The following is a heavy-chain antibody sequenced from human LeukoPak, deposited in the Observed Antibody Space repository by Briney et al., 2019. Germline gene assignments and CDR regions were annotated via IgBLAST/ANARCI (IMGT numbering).Heavy chain of an antibody. D-gene: IGHD4-17*01. CDR1: GFTFSSYW. CDR3: AREADGDYLPDYFDY. J-gene: IGHJ4*02. CDR2: IKQDGSEK. V-gene: IGHV3-7*03. Sequence: GGSLRLSCAASGFTFSSYWMSWVRQAPGKGLEWVANIKQDGSEKYYVDSVKGRFTISRDNAKNSLYLQMNSLRAEDTAVYYCAREADGDYLPDYFDYWGQGTLVTVSS.